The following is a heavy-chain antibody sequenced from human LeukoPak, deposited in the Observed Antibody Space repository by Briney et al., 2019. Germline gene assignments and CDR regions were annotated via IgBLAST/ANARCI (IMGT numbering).Heavy chain of an antibody. Sequence: PGGSLRLSCAASGFTFSTYAMSWVRQAPGQGLEWVSAISGSGGSTYYADSVKGRFTISRDNSKNTLYLQMNILRAEDTAVYYCAKHVGYCSSNSCYSDYWGQGTLVTVSS. J-gene: IGHJ4*02. V-gene: IGHV3-23*01. CDR1: GFTFSTYA. CDR3: AKHVGYCSSNSCYSDY. D-gene: IGHD2-2*01. CDR2: ISGSGGST.